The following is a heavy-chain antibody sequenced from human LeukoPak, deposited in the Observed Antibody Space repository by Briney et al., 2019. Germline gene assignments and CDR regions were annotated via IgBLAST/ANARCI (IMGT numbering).Heavy chain of an antibody. Sequence: GGSLRLSCAASGFTVSSNYMSWVRQAPGKGLEWVSVIYSGGSTYYADSVKGRFTISRDNSKNTLYLQMNSLRAEDTGVYYCARAPPAYCGGDCYLDYWGQGTLVTVSP. CDR2: IYSGGST. V-gene: IGHV3-53*01. J-gene: IGHJ4*02. D-gene: IGHD2-21*02. CDR1: GFTVSSNY. CDR3: ARAPPAYCGGDCYLDY.